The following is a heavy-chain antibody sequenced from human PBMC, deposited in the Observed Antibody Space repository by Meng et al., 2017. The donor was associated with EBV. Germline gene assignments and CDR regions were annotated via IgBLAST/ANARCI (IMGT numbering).Heavy chain of an antibody. V-gene: IGHV4-61*01. J-gene: IGHJ4*02. D-gene: IGHD2-2*01. CDR3: AKSSSSTPGVVDS. Sequence: QVQLQEAGPVLVKPSETLSLTCTVSGASVSGGTFHWSWIRQPPGKELQWIGYIYDGGTTIYNPSLKSRVTIFLDTSRNQFSLGLRSVTTADTAVYYCAKSSSSTPGVVDSWGQGTLVTVSS. CDR1: GASVSGGTFH. CDR2: IYDGGTT.